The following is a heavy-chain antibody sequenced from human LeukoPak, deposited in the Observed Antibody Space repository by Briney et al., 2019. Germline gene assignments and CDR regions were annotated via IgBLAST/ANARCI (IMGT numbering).Heavy chain of an antibody. CDR1: GFTFSDYY. D-gene: IGHD3-3*01. V-gene: IGHV3-11*04. J-gene: IGHJ4*02. CDR2: IDGGGTIT. Sequence: GGSLRLSCAASGFTFSDYYMSWVRQVPGKGLEWLSYIDGGGTITYYAAFEEGRFTISRDNAKNSVYLQMDSLRAEDTAVYYCARDRGYGSGYYFDNWGQGTLVTVSS. CDR3: ARDRGYGSGYYFDN.